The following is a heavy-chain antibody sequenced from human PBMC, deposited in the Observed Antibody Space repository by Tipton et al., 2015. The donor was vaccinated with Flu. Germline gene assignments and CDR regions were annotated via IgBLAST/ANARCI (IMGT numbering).Heavy chain of an antibody. J-gene: IGHJ3*02. CDR3: ARDFTDGAFDI. CDR1: GGSFSGYY. CDR2: INHSGST. Sequence: TLSLTCAVYGGSFSGYYWSWIRQPPGKGLEWIGEINHSGSTNYNPSLKSRVTISVDTSKDQFSLKLSSVTAADTAVYYCARDFTDGAFDIWGQGTMVTVSS. V-gene: IGHV4-34*01.